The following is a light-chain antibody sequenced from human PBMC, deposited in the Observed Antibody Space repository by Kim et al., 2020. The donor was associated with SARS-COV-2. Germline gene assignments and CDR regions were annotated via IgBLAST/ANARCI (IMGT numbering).Light chain of an antibody. J-gene: IGLJ2*01. CDR2: DVS. Sequence: GQSITISCIGTSSDVGGYNYVSWYQQHPGKAPKLMIYDVSKRPSGVSNRFSGSKSGNTASLTVSGLQTEDEGDYYCSSYTTSSSLVFGGGTKLTVL. CDR1: SSDVGGYNY. V-gene: IGLV2-14*04. CDR3: SSYTTSSSLV.